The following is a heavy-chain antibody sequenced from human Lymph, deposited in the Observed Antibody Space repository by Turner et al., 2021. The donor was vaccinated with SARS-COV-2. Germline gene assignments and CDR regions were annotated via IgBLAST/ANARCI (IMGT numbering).Heavy chain of an antibody. V-gene: IGHV1-69*01. Sequence: QVQLVQSGAEVKKPGSSVKVSCKASGGTFSSSAISWVRQAPGQGLEWMGGSIPIFGTANYAQRFQGRVTITADESTSTAYMELRSLRSEDTAVYYCAGGAAYCSGGSCYRKGFDYWGQGTPVTVSS. CDR1: GGTFSSSA. D-gene: IGHD2-15*01. CDR2: SIPIFGTA. J-gene: IGHJ4*02. CDR3: AGGAAYCSGGSCYRKGFDY.